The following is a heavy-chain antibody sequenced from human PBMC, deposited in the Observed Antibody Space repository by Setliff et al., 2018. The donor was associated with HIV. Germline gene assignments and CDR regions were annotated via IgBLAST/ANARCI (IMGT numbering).Heavy chain of an antibody. V-gene: IGHV1-69*05. CDR3: ALPYCSGGNCWSSASLPPAGWFDP. CDR2: ITPLLGTT. D-gene: IGHD2-15*01. J-gene: IGHJ5*02. Sequence: GASVKVSCKASGGTFSSYGITWVRQAPGQGLEWMGGITPLLGTTNYAQKFQGRVTITTDESTSKAHMELSSLRSEDTAVYYCALPYCSGGNCWSSASLPPAGWFDPWGQGTLVTVSS. CDR1: GGTFSSYG.